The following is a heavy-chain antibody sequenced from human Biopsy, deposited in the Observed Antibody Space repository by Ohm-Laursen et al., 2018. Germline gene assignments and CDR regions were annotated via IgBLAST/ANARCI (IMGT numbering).Heavy chain of an antibody. J-gene: IGHJ6*02. CDR2: IYHSGST. Sequence: SDTLSLTCAVSGYSIKSGYYWGWIRQPPGKGLEWIGNIYHSGSTYYNPSLKSRVTISVEKSKNQFSLKLSSVTAADTAVYYCARVAGGYAYYYGMDVWGQGTTVIVSS. V-gene: IGHV4-38-2*01. D-gene: IGHD5-12*01. CDR3: ARVAGGYAYYYGMDV. CDR1: GYSIKSGYY.